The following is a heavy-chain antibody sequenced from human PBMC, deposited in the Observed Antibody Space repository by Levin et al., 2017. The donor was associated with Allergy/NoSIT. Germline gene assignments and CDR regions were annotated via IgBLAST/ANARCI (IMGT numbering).Heavy chain of an antibody. J-gene: IGHJ4*02. CDR3: AKTHECDYPYCGDNFDY. V-gene: IGHV3-23*01. D-gene: IGHD2-21*01. CDR2: ISGSGGST. CDR1: GFTFSSYA. Sequence: GESLKISCAASGFTFSSYAMSWVRQAPGKGLEWVSAISGSGGSTYYADSVKGRFTIPRDNSKNTLYLQMNSLRAEDTAVYYCAKTHECDYPYCGDNFDYWGQGTLVTVSS.